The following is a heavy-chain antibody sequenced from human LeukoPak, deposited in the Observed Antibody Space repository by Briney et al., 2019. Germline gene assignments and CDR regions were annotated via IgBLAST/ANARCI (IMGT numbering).Heavy chain of an antibody. J-gene: IGHJ4*02. CDR3: TTDYDVLTGYYRLDY. CDR1: GFTFSNAW. CDR2: IRSKTDGGTT. Sequence: KPGGSLRLSCAASGFTFSNAWMNWVRQAPGKGLEWVGRIRSKTDGGTTDYAAPVKGRFTVSRDDSKNTLYLQMNSLYTEDTAVYYCTTDYDVLTGYYRLDYWGQGTLATVSS. V-gene: IGHV3-15*01. D-gene: IGHD3-9*01.